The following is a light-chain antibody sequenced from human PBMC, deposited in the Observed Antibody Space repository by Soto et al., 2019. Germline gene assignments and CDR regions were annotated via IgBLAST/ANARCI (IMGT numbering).Light chain of an antibody. J-gene: IGKJ3*01. CDR3: QQRSNWPQGT. CDR1: QSVSSY. V-gene: IGKV3-11*01. CDR2: DAS. Sequence: EIVLTQSPATLSLSPVERATLSCRASQSVSSYLAWYQQKPGQAPRLLIYDASNRATGIPARFSGSGSGTDLTLTISSLEPEDFAVYYCQQRSNWPQGTFGPGTKVDIK.